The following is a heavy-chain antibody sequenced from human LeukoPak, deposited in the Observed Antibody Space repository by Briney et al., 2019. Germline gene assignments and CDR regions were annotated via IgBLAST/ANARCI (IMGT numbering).Heavy chain of an antibody. D-gene: IGHD1-14*01. Sequence: GESLRLSCAASGFTFRNSGMHWVRQALAKGLEWVAFIRYDGSIIYYADSVKGRFTISRDNPKNTLYLQMNSLRAEDTAVYYCAKDVNTGGDYFDHWGQGTLVTVSS. V-gene: IGHV3-30*02. CDR3: AKDVNTGGDYFDH. J-gene: IGHJ4*02. CDR1: GFTFRNSG. CDR2: IRYDGSII.